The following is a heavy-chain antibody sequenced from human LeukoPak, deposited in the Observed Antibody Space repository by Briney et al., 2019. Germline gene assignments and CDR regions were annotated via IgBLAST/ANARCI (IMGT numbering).Heavy chain of an antibody. Sequence: GGSLRLSCAASGFTFNNYAMSWVRQAPGKGLEWVANIKQDGSEKSYVESVRGRFTISRDNAKNSLYLQLNSLRAGDTALYYCARDNPPDYWGQGTLVTVSS. CDR1: GFTFNNYA. CDR3: ARDNPPDY. J-gene: IGHJ4*02. V-gene: IGHV3-7*03. CDR2: IKQDGSEK.